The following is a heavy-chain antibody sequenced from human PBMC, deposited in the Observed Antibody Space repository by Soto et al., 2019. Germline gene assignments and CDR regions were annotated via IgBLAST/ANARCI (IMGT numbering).Heavy chain of an antibody. CDR3: ARVYSSSWTGSNPHPNWFDP. J-gene: IGHJ5*02. CDR2: INYSGST. CDR1: GGPIINGDSY. Sequence: SETLSLTCTVSGGPIINGDSYLNWIRQHPEKGLEWIGYINYSGSTNYNPALKSRVTISVDTSKNQFSLKLSSVTAADTAVYYCARVYSSSWTGSNPHPNWFDPWGQGTLVTVSS. D-gene: IGHD6-13*01. V-gene: IGHV4-61*08.